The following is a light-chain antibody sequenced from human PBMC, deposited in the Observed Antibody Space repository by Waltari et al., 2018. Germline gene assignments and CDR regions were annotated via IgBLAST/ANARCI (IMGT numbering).Light chain of an antibody. V-gene: IGLV4-69*01. Sequence: QLVLTQSPSASASLGASVKIPCTLSSEHSLYDIAWHQQHRERGPRFLMRLNSDGSHTKGDGIPDRFSGSSSGAERYLIIASLQYEEEADYYCQTWDPYIVVFGGGTKLTVL. CDR1: SEHSLYD. J-gene: IGLJ2*01. CDR2: LNSDGSH. CDR3: QTWDPYIVV.